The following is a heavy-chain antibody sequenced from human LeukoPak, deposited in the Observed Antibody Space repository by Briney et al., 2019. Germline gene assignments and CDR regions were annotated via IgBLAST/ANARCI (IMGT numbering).Heavy chain of an antibody. CDR2: IRQDEGEK. V-gene: IGHV3-7*01. Sequence: PGGSLSLSCAASGFTVSSYWMSWVRQAPGKGLEWVANIRQDEGEKYYANSVKGRFTISRDNAKNSLYLQMSGLRGDDTAIYSCARDRPLDGRLKEDYWGQATLVTVSS. D-gene: IGHD3-9*01. J-gene: IGHJ4*02. CDR1: GFTVSSYW. CDR3: ARDRPLDGRLKEDY.